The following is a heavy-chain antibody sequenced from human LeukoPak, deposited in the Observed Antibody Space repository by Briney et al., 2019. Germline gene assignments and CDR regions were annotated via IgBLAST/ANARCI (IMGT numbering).Heavy chain of an antibody. Sequence: GASLKVSCKASGYTFTSYDINWVRQATGQGLEWMGWMNPNSGNTGYAQKFQSRVTITRNTSISTAYMELRGLRSEETAVYYCARGSAGSFVYWGQGTLVTVSS. CDR1: GYTFTSYD. J-gene: IGHJ4*02. CDR3: ARGSAGSFVY. V-gene: IGHV1-8*03. CDR2: MNPNSGNT. D-gene: IGHD3-10*01.